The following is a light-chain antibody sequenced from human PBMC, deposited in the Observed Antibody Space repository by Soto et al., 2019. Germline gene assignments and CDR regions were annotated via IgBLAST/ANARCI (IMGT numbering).Light chain of an antibody. CDR2: EVS. V-gene: IGLV2-14*01. Sequence: QSVLTQSASVSGSPGQSITISCSGTSSDVGGYNYVSWYQQHPGKAPKLMIYEVSNRSSGVSNRFSGSKSGNTASLTISGLQAEDEADYYCTSYTSYSTVLFGGGTQLTVL. CDR3: TSYTSYSTVL. CDR1: SSDVGGYNY. J-gene: IGLJ7*01.